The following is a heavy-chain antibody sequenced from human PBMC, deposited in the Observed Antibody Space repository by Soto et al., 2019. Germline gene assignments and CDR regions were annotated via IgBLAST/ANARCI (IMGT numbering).Heavy chain of an antibody. CDR2: IWYDGSNK. CDR1: GFTFSSYG. V-gene: IGHV3-33*01. Sequence: PGGSLRLSCAASGFTFSSYGMHWVRQAPGKGLEWVAVIWYDGSNKYYADSVKGRFTISRDNSKNTLYLQMNSLRAEDTAVYYCARESGWNPGGFHYWGQGTLVTVSS. CDR3: ARESGWNPGGFHY. J-gene: IGHJ4*02. D-gene: IGHD6-19*01.